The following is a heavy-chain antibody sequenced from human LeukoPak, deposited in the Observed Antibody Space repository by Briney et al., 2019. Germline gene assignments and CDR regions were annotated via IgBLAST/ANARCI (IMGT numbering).Heavy chain of an antibody. CDR1: GGSISSVGYY. CDR2: IYYSGST. V-gene: IGHV4-31*03. Sequence: SDTLSLTCTVSGGSISSVGYYWSWIRQHPGKGPECIGYIYYSGSTYYNPSLKSRVTISVDTSKNQFSLKLSSVTAADTAVYYCAAGGGLDSYYYDSSGYYALLYWGQGTLVTVSS. CDR3: AAGGGLDSYYYDSSGYYALLY. D-gene: IGHD3-22*01. J-gene: IGHJ4*02.